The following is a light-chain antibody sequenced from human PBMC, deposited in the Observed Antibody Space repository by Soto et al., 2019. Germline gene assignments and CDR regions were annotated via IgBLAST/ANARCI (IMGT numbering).Light chain of an antibody. V-gene: IGLV3-1*01. CDR2: QDS. CDR3: QAWDSSTASYV. J-gene: IGLJ1*01. CDR1: KLGDKY. Sequence: SYALTQPPSVSVSPGQTASITCSGDKLGDKYACWYQQKPGQSPVLVIYQDSKRPSGIPERFSGSNSGNTATLTISGTQAMDEADYYCQAWDSSTASYVFGTGTKVTVL.